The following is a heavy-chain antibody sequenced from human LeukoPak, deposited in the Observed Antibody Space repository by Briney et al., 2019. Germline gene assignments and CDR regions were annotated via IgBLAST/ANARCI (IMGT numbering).Heavy chain of an antibody. Sequence: ASVKVSCKTSGYTFNIYYVQWVRQAPGQGLEWMGVIHPNDGGTTYAQKFQGRIIMTSDASTSTIYMELSSLKSDDTAVYYCARGDIDHWGQGTLVTVSS. J-gene: IGHJ5*02. CDR1: GYTFNIYY. V-gene: IGHV1-46*02. D-gene: IGHD2-15*01. CDR2: IHPNDGGT. CDR3: ARGDIDH.